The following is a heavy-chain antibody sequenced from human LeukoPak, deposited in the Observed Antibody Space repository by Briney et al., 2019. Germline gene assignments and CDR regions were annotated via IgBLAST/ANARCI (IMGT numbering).Heavy chain of an antibody. Sequence: GESLKISCKISGYRLTNNWIGWVRQVPGKGLEWMGLIYPGDSDTRYSPSFQGQVTFSVDASISTAYLQLSGLRASDTAIYYCVRFGLTSSLNSGGQGPLVT. CDR1: GYRLTNNW. D-gene: IGHD6-13*01. CDR2: IYPGDSDT. J-gene: IGHJ5*01. CDR3: VRFGLTSSLNS. V-gene: IGHV5-51*01.